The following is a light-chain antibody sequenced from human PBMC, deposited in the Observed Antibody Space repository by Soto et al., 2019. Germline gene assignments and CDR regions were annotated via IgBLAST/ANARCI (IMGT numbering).Light chain of an antibody. CDR1: SSDVGAYDY. CDR3: SSFAGSTNSI. V-gene: IGLV2-8*01. CDR2: AVT. J-gene: IGLJ2*01. Sequence: QSALTQPPSASGSPGQSVTISCTGTSSDVGAYDYVSWYQQHPGKAPKLLIYAVTKRPSGVPDRFSGSRSGNTASLTVSGLQAEDEADYFCSSFAGSTNSIFGGGTKVTVL.